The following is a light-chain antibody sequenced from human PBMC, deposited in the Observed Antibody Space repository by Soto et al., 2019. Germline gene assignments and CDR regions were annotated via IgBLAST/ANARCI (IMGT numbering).Light chain of an antibody. Sequence: DIVMTQSPLSLPVTPREPASISCRSSQSLLHSNGYNYLDWYLQKPGQSPQLLIYLGSNRASGVPDRFSGSGSGTDFTLKISRVEAADVGVYYCMQALQTPVTFGGGTKVEIK. CDR1: QSLLHSNGYNY. CDR2: LGS. J-gene: IGKJ4*01. CDR3: MQALQTPVT. V-gene: IGKV2-28*01.